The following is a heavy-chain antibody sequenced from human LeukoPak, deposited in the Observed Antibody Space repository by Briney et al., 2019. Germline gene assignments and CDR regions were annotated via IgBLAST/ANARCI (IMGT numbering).Heavy chain of an antibody. CDR1: GFTVSSNY. V-gene: IGHV3-53*01. J-gene: IGHJ3*02. D-gene: IGHD3-9*01. Sequence: GGSLRLSCAASGFTVSSNYMSWVRQAPGKGLEWVSVIYSDDSTYYADSVKGRFTISRDNSKNTLYLQMNSLRAEDTAVYYCARFRMGGRLRYFDWSPDWTFDIWGQGTMVTVSS. CDR3: ARFRMGGRLRYFDWSPDWTFDI. CDR2: IYSDDST.